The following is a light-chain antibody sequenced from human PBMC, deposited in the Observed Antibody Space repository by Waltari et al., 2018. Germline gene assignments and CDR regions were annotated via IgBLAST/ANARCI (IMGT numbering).Light chain of an antibody. CDR1: TSHVGVYTY. CDR3: SSFTSSSTWV. J-gene: IGLJ3*02. CDR2: DVS. V-gene: IGLV2-14*01. Sequence: QSALPQPASVSGSPGQPLTISCTGTTSHVGVYTYVPWYQQHPGKAPKLMIYDVSNRPSGVSNRFSGSKSGNTASLTISGLQAEDEADYYCSSFTSSSTWVFGGGTKLTVL.